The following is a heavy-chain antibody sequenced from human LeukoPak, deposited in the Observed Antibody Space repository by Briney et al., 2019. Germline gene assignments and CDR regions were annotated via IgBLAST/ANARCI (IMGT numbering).Heavy chain of an antibody. Sequence: GGSLRLSCAASGFTFDDYGMSWVRQPPGKGLEWVSGINWNGGSTGYADSVKGRFTISRDNAKNSLYLQMNSLRAEDTALYYCARLSDSSGYYYYYYMDVWGKGTTVTVSS. D-gene: IGHD3-22*01. V-gene: IGHV3-20*04. CDR2: INWNGGST. CDR3: ARLSDSSGYYYYYYMDV. CDR1: GFTFDDYG. J-gene: IGHJ6*03.